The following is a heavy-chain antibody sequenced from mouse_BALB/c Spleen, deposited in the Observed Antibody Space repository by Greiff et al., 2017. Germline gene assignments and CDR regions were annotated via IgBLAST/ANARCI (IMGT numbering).Heavy chain of an antibody. CDR2: IYPSDSYT. J-gene: IGHJ2*01. V-gene: IGHV1-69*02. Sequence: QVQLQQPGAELVRPGASVKLSCKASGYTFTSYWINWVKQRPGQGLEWIGNIYPSDSYTNYNQKFKDKATLTVDKSSSTAYMQLSSPTSEDSAVYYCTRKEYYYGSSYEALYFDYWGEGTTLTVSS. CDR3: TRKEYYYGSSYEALYFDY. D-gene: IGHD1-1*01. CDR1: GYTFTSYW.